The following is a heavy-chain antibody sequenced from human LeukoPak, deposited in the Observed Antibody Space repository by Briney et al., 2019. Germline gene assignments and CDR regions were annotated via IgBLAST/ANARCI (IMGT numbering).Heavy chain of an antibody. CDR2: FDPEDGKR. CDR3: ARDSEDSPSNDRKWVRVRGPYDGMDV. Sequence: GASVKVSCKVSGSTLTELSMHWVRQAPGKGLEWMGGFDPEDGKRIYAQKFQGRVTMTEETSTDTAYMELSSLRSEDTAVYYCARDSEDSPSNDRKWVRVRGPYDGMDVWGQGTTVTVSS. D-gene: IGHD3-10*01. V-gene: IGHV1-24*01. CDR1: GSTLTELS. J-gene: IGHJ6*02.